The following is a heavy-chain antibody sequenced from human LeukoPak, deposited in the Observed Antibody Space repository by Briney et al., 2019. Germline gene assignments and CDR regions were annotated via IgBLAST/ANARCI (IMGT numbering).Heavy chain of an antibody. V-gene: IGHV3-66*01. CDR1: GFTVSSNY. Sequence: GGSLRLSCAASGFTVSSNYMSWVRQAPGKGLEWVSVIYSGGSTYYADSVKGRFTISRDNSKNTLYLQMNSLRAEDTAVYYCARVGSSWYFSNFDYWGQGTLVTVSP. D-gene: IGHD6-13*01. J-gene: IGHJ4*02. CDR3: ARVGSSWYFSNFDY. CDR2: IYSGGST.